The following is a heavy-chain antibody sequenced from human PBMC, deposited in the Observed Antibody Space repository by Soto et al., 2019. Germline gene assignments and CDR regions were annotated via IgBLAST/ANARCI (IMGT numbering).Heavy chain of an antibody. V-gene: IGHV3-13*01. Sequence: PGGSLRLSCAASGFTFSSYDMHWVRQATGKGLEWVSAFGTAGDTYYPGSVKGRFTISRENAKNSLYLQMNSLRAEDTAVYYCARGSCSSTSCYAGGYYYYYYGMDVWGQGTTVTVSS. D-gene: IGHD2-2*01. J-gene: IGHJ6*02. CDR2: FGTAGDT. CDR1: GFTFSSYD. CDR3: ARGSCSSTSCYAGGYYYYYYGMDV.